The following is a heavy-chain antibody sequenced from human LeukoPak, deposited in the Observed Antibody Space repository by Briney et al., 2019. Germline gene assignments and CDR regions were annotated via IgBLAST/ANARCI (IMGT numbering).Heavy chain of an antibody. CDR1: GYTFTSYY. D-gene: IGHD3-22*01. J-gene: IGHJ3*02. Sequence: ASVKVSCKASGYTFTSYYMHWVRQAPGQGLEWMGIISPSGGSTSYAQKFQGRVTMTRDMSTSTVYMELSSLRSEDTAVYYCAREDSSGGLDIWGQGTMVTVSS. V-gene: IGHV1-46*01. CDR3: AREDSSGGLDI. CDR2: ISPSGGST.